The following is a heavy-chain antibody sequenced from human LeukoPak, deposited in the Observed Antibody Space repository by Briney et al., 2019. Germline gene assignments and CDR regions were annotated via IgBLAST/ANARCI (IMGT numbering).Heavy chain of an antibody. CDR1: GFSFTTYG. CDR2: ISYDGSNK. Sequence: PGRSLRLSCAASGFSFTTYGMHWVRQAPGKGLEWVAVISYDGSNKYYADAVKGRFTISRDNSKNTLYLQMNSPRPEDTAVYYCSAGWHWIVYWGQGTLVTVSS. CDR3: SAGWHWIVY. V-gene: IGHV3-30*03. J-gene: IGHJ4*02. D-gene: IGHD6-19*01.